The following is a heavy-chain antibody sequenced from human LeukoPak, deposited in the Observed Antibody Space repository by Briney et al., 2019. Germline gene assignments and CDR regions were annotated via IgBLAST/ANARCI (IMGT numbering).Heavy chain of an antibody. J-gene: IGHJ4*02. CDR3: ARDLSGTYQIDY. D-gene: IGHD3-10*01. CDR1: GYTFTDYY. CDR2: MNPNSGGT. Sequence: ASVKVSCEASGYTFTDYYMHWVRQAPGQGLEWMGWMNPNSGGTNYPQKFQGRVTMTRDTSINTAYMELSRLRSDDTAVYYCARDLSGTYQIDYWGQGTLVTVSS. V-gene: IGHV1-2*02.